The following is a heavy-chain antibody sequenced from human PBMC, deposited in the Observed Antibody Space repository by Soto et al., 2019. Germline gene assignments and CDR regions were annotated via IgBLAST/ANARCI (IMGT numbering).Heavy chain of an antibody. V-gene: IGHV1-2*02. Sequence: ASVKVSCKASGYTFTGYYMHWVRQAPGQGLEWMGWINPNSGGTNYAQKFQGRVTMTRDTSISTAYMELSRLRSDDTAVYYCARDYPYYYDGSGYFPFLHWGQGTLVTVSS. CDR1: GYTFTGYY. CDR2: INPNSGGT. J-gene: IGHJ4*02. CDR3: ARDYPYYYDGSGYFPFLH. D-gene: IGHD3-22*01.